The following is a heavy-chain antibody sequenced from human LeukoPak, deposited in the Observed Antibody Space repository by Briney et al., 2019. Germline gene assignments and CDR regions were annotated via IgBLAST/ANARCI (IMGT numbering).Heavy chain of an antibody. CDR1: GVSISSSNW. CDR3: ARDRRYTASWYQNYDSGGTYPTFDY. CDR2: IQHSGST. D-gene: IGHD3-22*01. J-gene: IGHJ4*02. V-gene: IGHV4-4*02. Sequence: SETLSLTCGVSGVSISSSNWWTWVRQPPGKGLEWIGEIQHSGSTNYNPSLKSRVTLSVDKSKNHFSLNLISVTAADTAVYYCARDRRYTASWYQNYDSGGTYPTFDYWGQGALVTVSS.